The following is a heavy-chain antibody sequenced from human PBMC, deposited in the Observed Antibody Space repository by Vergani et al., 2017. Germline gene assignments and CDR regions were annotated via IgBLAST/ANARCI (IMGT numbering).Heavy chain of an antibody. CDR1: FDSIRNLY. J-gene: IGHJ5*02. V-gene: IGHV4-59*11. Sequence: QVQLQESGPGLVKSSETLSLTCSVSFDSIRNLYCNWIRQPPGKGLEWIGSIHYSENTNYNPSLKTRVTISVDTSKNQFSLTLTSVTAAGTAVYYCASDTRSGQRADRWGQGILVTVTS. CDR2: IHYSENT. CDR3: ASDTRSGQRADR. D-gene: IGHD6-19*01.